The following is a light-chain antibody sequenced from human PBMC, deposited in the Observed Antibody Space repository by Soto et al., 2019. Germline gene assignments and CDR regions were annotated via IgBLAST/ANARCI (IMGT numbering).Light chain of an antibody. Sequence: QSALTQPASVSGSPGQSITISCTGTSSDVGGYNYVSWYQQHPGKAPKLMIYDVTNRPSGVSNRFSGSKSGNTASLTISGLQAEDAADYYCSSYTSSHTLAFGGGTKLTVL. V-gene: IGLV2-14*01. CDR1: SSDVGGYNY. CDR2: DVT. J-gene: IGLJ2*01. CDR3: SSYTSSHTLA.